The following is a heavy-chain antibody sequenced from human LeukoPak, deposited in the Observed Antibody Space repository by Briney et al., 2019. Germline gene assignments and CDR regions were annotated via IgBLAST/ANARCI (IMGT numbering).Heavy chain of an antibody. CDR3: TRDRGAYNLYDY. V-gene: IGHV3-49*03. J-gene: IGHJ4*02. CDR2: IRSKAYGETA. CDR1: GFTFGDYA. D-gene: IGHD1-1*01. Sequence: GGSLRLSCTAPGFTFGDYAMSWLRQAPGKGLEWVGFIRSKAYGETADYAASVKGRFTISRDDSKAIAYLQMNSLKTEDTAVYHCTRDRGAYNLYDYWGQGTLVTVSS.